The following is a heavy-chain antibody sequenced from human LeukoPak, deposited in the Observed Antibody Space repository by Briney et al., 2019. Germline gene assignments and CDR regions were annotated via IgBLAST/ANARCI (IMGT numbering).Heavy chain of an antibody. D-gene: IGHD2-2*01. CDR3: ARLGCSSTSCYQSFSLGV. CDR1: GGSISSSSYY. CDR2: IYYSGST. V-gene: IGHV4-39*07. Sequence: SETLSLTCTVSGGSISSSSYYWGWIRQPPGKGLEWIGSIYYSGSTYYNPSLKSRVTISVDTSKNQFSLKLSSVTAADTAVYYCARLGCSSTSCYQSFSLGVWGKGTTVTISS. J-gene: IGHJ6*04.